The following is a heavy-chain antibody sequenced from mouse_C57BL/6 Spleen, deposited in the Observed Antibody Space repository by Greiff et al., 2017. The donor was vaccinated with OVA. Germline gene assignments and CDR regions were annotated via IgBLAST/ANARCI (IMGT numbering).Heavy chain of an antibody. J-gene: IGHJ4*01. V-gene: IGHV1-54*01. CDR2: INPGSGGT. CDR1: GYAFTNYL. CDR3: ARRLGAMDY. Sequence: VQLQESGAELVRPGTSVKVSCKASGYAFTNYLIEWVKQRPGQGLEWIGVINPGSGGTNYNEKFKGKATLTADKSSSTAYMQLSSLTSEDSAVYFCARRLGAMDYWGQGTSVTVSS.